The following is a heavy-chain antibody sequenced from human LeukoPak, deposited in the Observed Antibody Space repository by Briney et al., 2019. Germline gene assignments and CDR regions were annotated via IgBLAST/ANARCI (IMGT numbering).Heavy chain of an antibody. Sequence: SQTLSLTCAISGDSVSTNSAAWNWIRQSPSRGLEWLGRTYYRSKWYNDYVVSVKSRITINPDTSQNQFSLKLSSVTAADTAVYYCRATIRYPTHYGMDVWGQGTTVTVSS. CDR2: TYYRSKWYN. J-gene: IGHJ6*02. D-gene: IGHD5-12*01. V-gene: IGHV6-1*01. CDR3: RATIRYPTHYGMDV. CDR1: GDSVSTNSAA.